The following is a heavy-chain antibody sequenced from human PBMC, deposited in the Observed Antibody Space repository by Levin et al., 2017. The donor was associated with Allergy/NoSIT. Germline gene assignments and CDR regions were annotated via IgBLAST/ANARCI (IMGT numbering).Heavy chain of an antibody. Sequence: PSQTLSLTCAVYGGSFSGYYWSWIRQPPGKGLEWIGEINHSGSTNYNPSLKSRVTISVDTSKNQFSLKLSSVTAADTAVYYCARGRPPYDYVWGSYRCYYFDYWGQGTLVTVSS. J-gene: IGHJ4*02. D-gene: IGHD3-16*02. CDR3: ARGRPPYDYVWGSYRCYYFDY. CDR1: GGSFSGYY. V-gene: IGHV4-34*01. CDR2: INHSGST.